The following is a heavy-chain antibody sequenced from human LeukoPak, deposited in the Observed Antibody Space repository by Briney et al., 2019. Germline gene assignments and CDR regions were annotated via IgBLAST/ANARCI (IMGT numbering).Heavy chain of an antibody. CDR1: GYTFTSYG. J-gene: IGHJ2*01. Sequence: ASVKVSCKASGYTFTSYGINWVRQAPGQGLEWMGWISAYNGNTNYAQKLQGRVTMTTDTSTSTAYMELRSLRSGDTAVYYCARGYYDSSGYYPRYFDLWGRGTLVTVSS. D-gene: IGHD3-22*01. V-gene: IGHV1-18*01. CDR3: ARGYYDSSGYYPRYFDL. CDR2: ISAYNGNT.